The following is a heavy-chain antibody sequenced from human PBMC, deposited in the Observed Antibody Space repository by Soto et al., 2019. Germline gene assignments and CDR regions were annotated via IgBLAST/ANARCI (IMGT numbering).Heavy chain of an antibody. CDR1: GFTFSSYG. J-gene: IGHJ4*02. CDR3: AKDWSIAVAGNFDY. V-gene: IGHV3-30*18. CDR2: ISYDGSNK. D-gene: IGHD6-19*01. Sequence: GGSLRLSCAASGFTFSSYGMHWVRQAPGKGLEWVAVISYDGSNKYYADSVKGRFTISRDNSKNTLYLQMSSLRAEDTAVYYCAKDWSIAVAGNFDYWGQGTLVTVSS.